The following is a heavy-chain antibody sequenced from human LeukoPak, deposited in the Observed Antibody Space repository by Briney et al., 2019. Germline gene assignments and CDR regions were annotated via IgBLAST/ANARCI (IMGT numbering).Heavy chain of an antibody. CDR3: ARFTVVTRTFDY. J-gene: IGHJ4*02. V-gene: IGHV3-33*01. Sequence: GRSLRLSCAASGFTFSSYGMHWVRQAPGKGLEWVAVIWYDGSNKYYADSVKGRFTISRDNSKNTLYLQMNSLRAEDTAVYYCARFTVVTRTFDYWGQGTLVTVSS. CDR1: GFTFSSYG. D-gene: IGHD4-23*01. CDR2: IWYDGSNK.